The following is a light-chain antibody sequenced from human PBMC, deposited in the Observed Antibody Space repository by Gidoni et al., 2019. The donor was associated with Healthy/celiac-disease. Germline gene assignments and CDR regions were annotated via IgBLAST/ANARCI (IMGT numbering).Light chain of an antibody. CDR2: GAS. J-gene: IGKJ1*01. V-gene: IGKV3-15*01. CDR3: QQYNNWPPWT. Sequence: ETLMTQSPATLSVSPGERVTLSCRASQSVNSNLAWYQQKPGQAPRLLIYGASTRATGIPARFSGSGSGTEFTLTISSLQSEDFAVYYCQQYNNWPPWTFGQGTKVEIK. CDR1: QSVNSN.